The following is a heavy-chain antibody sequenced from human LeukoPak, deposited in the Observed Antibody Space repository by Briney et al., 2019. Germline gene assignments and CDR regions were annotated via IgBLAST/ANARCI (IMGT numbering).Heavy chain of an antibody. CDR2: ISYDGSNK. J-gene: IGHJ4*02. Sequence: PGRSLRLSCAASGFTFRSYAMHWVRQASGKGLEWVAVISYDGSNKYYAYSVKGRFTISRDNSKNTLYLQMNSLRAEDTAVYYCARFPDFDWLFFDYWGQGTLVTVSS. CDR3: ARFPDFDWLFFDY. D-gene: IGHD3-9*01. V-gene: IGHV3-30*04. CDR1: GFTFRSYA.